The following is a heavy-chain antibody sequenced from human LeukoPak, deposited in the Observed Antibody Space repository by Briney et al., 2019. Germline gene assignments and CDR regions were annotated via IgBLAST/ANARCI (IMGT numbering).Heavy chain of an antibody. V-gene: IGHV3-23*01. J-gene: IGHJ4*02. D-gene: IGHD6-19*01. Sequence: GGSLTLSCAASGFTFSSYAMSWVRQAQGKGLEWVSAISGSGGSTYYADSVKGRFTISRDNSNNSLYLQMNSLRAEDTAVYYCVKEGVGSRSGLYVLDYWGQGTLVTVSS. CDR2: ISGSGGST. CDR3: VKEGVGSRSGLYVLDY. CDR1: GFTFSSYA.